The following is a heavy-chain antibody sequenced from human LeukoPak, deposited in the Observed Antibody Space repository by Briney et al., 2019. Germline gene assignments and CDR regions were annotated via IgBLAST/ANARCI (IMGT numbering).Heavy chain of an antibody. D-gene: IGHD1-7*01. J-gene: IGHJ6*02. V-gene: IGHV4-34*01. CDR2: INHSGST. Sequence: SETLSLTCAVYGGSFSGYYWSWIRQPPGKGLEWIGEINHSGSTNYNPSLKSRVTISVDTSKNQFSLKLSSVTAADTAVYYCARGRGNWSYVPSYYYGMDVWGQGTTVTVSS. CDR1: GGSFSGYY. CDR3: ARGRGNWSYVPSYYYGMDV.